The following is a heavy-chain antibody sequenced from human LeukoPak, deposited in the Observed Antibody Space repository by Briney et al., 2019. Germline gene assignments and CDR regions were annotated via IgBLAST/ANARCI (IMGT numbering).Heavy chain of an antibody. V-gene: IGHV3-49*04. D-gene: IGHD3-10*01. CDR2: IRSKAYGGTT. J-gene: IGHJ6*03. CDR1: GFTFGDYA. CDR3: TRSVNYYGSGSYYSYYYMDV. Sequence: PGGSLRLSCTASGFTFGDYAMSWVRQAPGKGLEWVGFIRSKAYGGTTEYAASVKGRFTISRDDSKSIAYLQMNSLKTEDTAVYYCTRSVNYYGSGSYYSYYYMDVWGKGTTVTISS.